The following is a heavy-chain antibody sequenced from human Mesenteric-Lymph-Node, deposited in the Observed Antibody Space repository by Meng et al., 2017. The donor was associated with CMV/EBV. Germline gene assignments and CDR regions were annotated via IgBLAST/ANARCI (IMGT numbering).Heavy chain of an antibody. Sequence: LSLTCAASGFTFSSYWMHWVRQVPGKGLVWVSRINSDGSSTSYADSVKGRFTISRDNAKNTLYLQMNSLRAEDTAVYYCASGNSHAFDIWGQGTMVTVSS. D-gene: IGHD4-23*01. CDR2: INSDGSST. J-gene: IGHJ3*02. CDR1: GFTFSSYW. V-gene: IGHV3-74*01. CDR3: ASGNSHAFDI.